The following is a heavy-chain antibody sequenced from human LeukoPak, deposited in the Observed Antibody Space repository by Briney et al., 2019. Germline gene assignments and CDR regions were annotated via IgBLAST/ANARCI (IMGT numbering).Heavy chain of an antibody. Sequence: QPGGSLRLSCAASGFTFSSYAMHWVRQAPGKGLEYVSAISSNGGSTYYANSVKGRFTISRDNSKNTLYLQMNSLRAEDTAVYYCAKDERGYSYGYHFDYWGQGTLVTVSS. V-gene: IGHV3-64*01. CDR3: AKDERGYSYGYHFDY. D-gene: IGHD5-18*01. CDR2: ISSNGGST. CDR1: GFTFSSYA. J-gene: IGHJ4*02.